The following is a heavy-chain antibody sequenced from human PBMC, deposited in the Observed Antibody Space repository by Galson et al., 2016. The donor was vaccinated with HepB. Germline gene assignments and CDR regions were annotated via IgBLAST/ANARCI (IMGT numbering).Heavy chain of an antibody. V-gene: IGHV3-23*01. CDR1: GFAFSSYA. CDR2: ISDSGRTT. CDR3: ANLRGGYSGPRYYDYYNGMDV. J-gene: IGHJ6*02. Sequence: FLRLSCAASGFAFSSYAMSWVRQAPGKGLEWVSAISDSGRTTYYTDSVKGRFTISRDNSRNTLHLQMNSLTAEDTAIYYCANLRGGYSGPRYYDYYNGMDVWGQGTTVTVSS. D-gene: IGHD5-12*01.